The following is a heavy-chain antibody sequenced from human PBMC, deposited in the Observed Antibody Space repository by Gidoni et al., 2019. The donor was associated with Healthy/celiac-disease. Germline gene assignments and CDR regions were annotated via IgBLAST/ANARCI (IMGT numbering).Heavy chain of an antibody. CDR2: ISGSGGST. D-gene: IGHD2-15*01. V-gene: IGHV3-23*01. J-gene: IGHJ4*02. CDR1: GFTFRSYA. CDR3: AKTPSNLLYFDY. Sequence: EVQLLESGGGLVPPGGSLRLSCAASGFTFRSYAMSWVRQAPGKGLEWVSAISGSGGSTYYADSVKGRFTSSRDNSKNTLYLQMNSLRAEDTAVYYCAKTPSNLLYFDYWGQGTLVTVSS.